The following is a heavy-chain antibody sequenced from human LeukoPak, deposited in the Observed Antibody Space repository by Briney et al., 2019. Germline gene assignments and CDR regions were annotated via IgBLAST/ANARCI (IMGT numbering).Heavy chain of an antibody. CDR3: ATGIGVAGDY. V-gene: IGHV1-24*01. D-gene: IGHD6-19*01. Sequence: ASVKVSRKVSGYTLTELSMHWVRQAPGKGLEWMGGFDPEVGETIYAQRFQGRVTMTEDTSTDTAYMELSSLISEDTAMYYCATGIGVAGDYWGQGTLVTVSS. J-gene: IGHJ4*02. CDR1: GYTLTELS. CDR2: FDPEVGET.